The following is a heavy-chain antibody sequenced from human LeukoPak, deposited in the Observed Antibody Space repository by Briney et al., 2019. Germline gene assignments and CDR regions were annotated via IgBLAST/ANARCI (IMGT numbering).Heavy chain of an antibody. CDR2: IYYSGST. CDR3: ARATVTPFDY. D-gene: IGHD4-17*01. J-gene: IGHJ4*02. Sequence: SETLSLTCTVSGVSISSSSYYWGWIRQPPGKGLEWIGSIYYSGSTYYNPSLKSRVTISVDTSKNQFSLKLSSVTAADTAVYYCARATVTPFDYWGQGTLVTVSS. V-gene: IGHV4-39*07. CDR1: GVSISSSSYY.